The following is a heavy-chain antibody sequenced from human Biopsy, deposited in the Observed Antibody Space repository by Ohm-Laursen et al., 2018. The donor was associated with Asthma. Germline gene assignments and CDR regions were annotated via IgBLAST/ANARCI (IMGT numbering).Heavy chain of an antibody. CDR1: GGSASSGSYY. J-gene: IGHJ2*01. Sequence: SDTLSLTWTVSGGSASSGSYYWSWIRQPPGKGLAWVSYISYSGSTDYNPSLKSRLTISMDTSKNQFSLKLSSVTAADTAVYYCARVPTTLRYFDLWGRGTLVTVSS. D-gene: IGHD2-15*01. CDR3: ARVPTTLRYFDL. CDR2: ISYSGST. V-gene: IGHV4-61*01.